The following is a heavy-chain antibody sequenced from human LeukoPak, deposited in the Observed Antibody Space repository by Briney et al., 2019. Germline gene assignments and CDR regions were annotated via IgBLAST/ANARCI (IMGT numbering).Heavy chain of an antibody. CDR1: GFTFINYN. Sequence: GGSLRLSCAASGFTFINYNMNWVRQASGKGLEWVSSISSSSVYKYYADSVKGRFTISRDNAKNSLFLQMNRLRAEDTAVYYCAREMVFGEPWGQGTLVTVSS. J-gene: IGHJ4*02. D-gene: IGHD3-10*02. CDR2: ISSSSVYK. V-gene: IGHV3-21*01. CDR3: AREMVFGEP.